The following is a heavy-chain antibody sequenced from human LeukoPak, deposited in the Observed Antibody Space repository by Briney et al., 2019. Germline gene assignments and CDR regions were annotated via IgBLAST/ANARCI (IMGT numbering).Heavy chain of an antibody. D-gene: IGHD5-12*01. V-gene: IGHV1-2*02. Sequence: ASVKVSCKTSGYTFTGYHIHWVRQARGQGLEWMGWINSNSGGTNYAQNFKGRVTTTRDTSITTAYMELRRLTSDDTAVYYCARVGLNYDYDYWGQGTLVTVSS. CDR2: INSNSGGT. CDR1: GYTFTGYH. CDR3: ARVGLNYDYDY. J-gene: IGHJ4*02.